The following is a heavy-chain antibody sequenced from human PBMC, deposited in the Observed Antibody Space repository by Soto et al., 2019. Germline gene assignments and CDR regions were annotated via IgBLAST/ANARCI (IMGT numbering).Heavy chain of an antibody. CDR2: ISGSGGRT. Sequence: TGGSLRLSCAASGFTFNSHAMSWVRQAPGKGLEWVSTISGSGGRTYYADSVKGRFTISRDNFKNTLYLQMNSLRVDDTAVYYCAKYYHDSSGHYDCWGQGTLVTVSS. D-gene: IGHD3-22*01. J-gene: IGHJ4*02. V-gene: IGHV3-23*01. CDR3: AKYYHDSSGHYDC. CDR1: GFTFNSHA.